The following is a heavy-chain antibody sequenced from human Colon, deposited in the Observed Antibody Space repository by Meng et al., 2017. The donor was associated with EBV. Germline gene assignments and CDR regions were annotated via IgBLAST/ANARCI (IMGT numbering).Heavy chain of an antibody. J-gene: IGHJ4*02. CDR1: GYTFTRYP. D-gene: IGHD6-19*01. Sequence: QVQLVQSGPELKKPGASGKVSCKASGYTFTRYPMNWVRQAPGQGLEWMGWISTNTGNPTYAQGFTGRFVFSVDTSVSTAYLQISSLKAEDTAVYYCGTLKYTSGFYGPAYWGQGALVTVSS. V-gene: IGHV7-4-1*02. CDR2: ISTNTGNP. CDR3: GTLKYTSGFYGPAY.